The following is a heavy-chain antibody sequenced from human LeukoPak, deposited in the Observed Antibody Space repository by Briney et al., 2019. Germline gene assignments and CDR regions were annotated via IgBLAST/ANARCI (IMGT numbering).Heavy chain of an antibody. CDR1: GYTFTSYG. J-gene: IGHJ4*02. CDR3: ARGQLLYDPKPEFDY. D-gene: IGHD2-2*02. V-gene: IGHV1-18*01. Sequence: ASVTVSCKASGYTFTSYGISWVRQAPGQGLEWMGWISAYNGNTNYAQKLQGRVTMTTDTSTSTAYMELRSLRSDDTAVYYRARGQLLYDPKPEFDYWGQGTLVTVSS. CDR2: ISAYNGNT.